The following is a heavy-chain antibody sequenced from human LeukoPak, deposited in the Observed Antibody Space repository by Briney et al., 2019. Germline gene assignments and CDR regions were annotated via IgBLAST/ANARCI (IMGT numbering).Heavy chain of an antibody. CDR3: ASSGCSGGSCYLGSYYYYGMDV. Sequence: GGSLRLSCAASGFTFSDYYMSWIRQAPGKGLEWVSYISSSGSTIYYADSVKGRFTITRDNAKNSLYLQMNSLRAEDTAVYYCASSGCSGGSCYLGSYYYYGMDVWGQGTTVTVSS. CDR2: ISSSGSTI. CDR1: GFTFSDYY. V-gene: IGHV3-11*01. D-gene: IGHD2-15*01. J-gene: IGHJ6*02.